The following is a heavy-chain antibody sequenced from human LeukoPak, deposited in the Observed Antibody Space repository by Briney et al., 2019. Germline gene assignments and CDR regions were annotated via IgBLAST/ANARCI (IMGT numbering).Heavy chain of an antibody. CDR1: GYTFTGYY. CDR3: ARGGYSSGWYRYFDY. V-gene: IGHV1-2*02. D-gene: IGHD6-19*01. CDR2: INPNSGGT. Sequence: ASVRVSCKASGYTFTGYYMHWVRQAPGQGLEWMGWINPNSGGTNYAQKFQGRVTMTRDTSISTAYMELSRLRSDDTAVYYCARGGYSSGWYRYFDYWGRGTLVTVSS. J-gene: IGHJ4*02.